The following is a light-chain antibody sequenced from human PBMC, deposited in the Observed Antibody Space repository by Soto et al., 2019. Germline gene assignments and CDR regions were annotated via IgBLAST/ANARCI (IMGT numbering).Light chain of an antibody. CDR1: SSDVGSYNL. CDR2: EVS. V-gene: IGLV2-23*02. Sequence: QPASVSGSPGQSITISCTGTSSDVGSYNLVSWYQQHPGKAPKLMIYEVSKRPSGVSNRFSGSKSGNTASLTISGLQAEDEADYYCCSYAGSSTWVVFGGGTKLTVL. CDR3: CSYAGSSTWVV. J-gene: IGLJ2*01.